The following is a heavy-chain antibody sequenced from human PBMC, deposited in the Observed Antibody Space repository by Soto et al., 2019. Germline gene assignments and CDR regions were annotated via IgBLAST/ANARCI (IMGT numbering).Heavy chain of an antibody. J-gene: IGHJ4*02. CDR1: GYTFTSYY. CDR3: ATLLSRYCSGGSCFPFDY. D-gene: IGHD2-15*01. V-gene: IGHV1-46*01. Sequence: ASVKVAFKASGYTFTSYYMPWVLQAPGQGLEWMGIINPSGGSTSYAQKFQGRVTMTRDTSTSTVYMELSSLRSEDTAVYYCATLLSRYCSGGSCFPFDYWGQGTLVTVSS. CDR2: INPSGGST.